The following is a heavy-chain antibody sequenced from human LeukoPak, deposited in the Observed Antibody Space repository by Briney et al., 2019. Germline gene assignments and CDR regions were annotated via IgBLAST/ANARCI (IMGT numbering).Heavy chain of an antibody. D-gene: IGHD4-23*01. J-gene: IGHJ3*02. CDR1: GGSISSYY. Sequence: SDTLSLTCTVSGGSISSYYWSWIRQPPGKGLEWIGYIYYSGSTNCNPSVKSRVAMSVDTSKKQFSLKLSSLTAADTAVYYCARGGTAVIAPYAFDIWGQGTMSPSLQ. CDR3: ARGGTAVIAPYAFDI. V-gene: IGHV4-59*07. CDR2: IYYSGST.